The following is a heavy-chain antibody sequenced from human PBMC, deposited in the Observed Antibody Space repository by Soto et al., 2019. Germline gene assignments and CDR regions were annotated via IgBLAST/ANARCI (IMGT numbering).Heavy chain of an antibody. D-gene: IGHD2-8*01. CDR2: TYYRSKWYS. V-gene: IGHV6-1*01. CDR1: GDCTTSGSGF. Sequence: SQTHSPSNAICGDCTTSGSGFVHWIRQSPSGGLEWLGRTYYRSKWYSEYAISVQSRITVNADTSKNQVSLQLDSVTPDDTAVYYCARLIGNCRLDYWSQVTLV. CDR3: ARLIGNCRLDY. J-gene: IGHJ4*02.